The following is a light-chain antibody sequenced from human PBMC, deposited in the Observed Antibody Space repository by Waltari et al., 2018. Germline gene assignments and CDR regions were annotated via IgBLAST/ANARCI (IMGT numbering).Light chain of an antibody. V-gene: IGKV3-15*01. CDR2: DAS. Sequence: EIVMTQSPATLSVSPGETATLSCRASQSVSSNVAWYQKKPGQAPRLLIYDASTRATSSPARFRGSGSGTEFTLTISSLQSEDFAVYYCQQYNRWPPITFGQGTRLEIK. CDR3: QQYNRWPPIT. J-gene: IGKJ5*01. CDR1: QSVSSN.